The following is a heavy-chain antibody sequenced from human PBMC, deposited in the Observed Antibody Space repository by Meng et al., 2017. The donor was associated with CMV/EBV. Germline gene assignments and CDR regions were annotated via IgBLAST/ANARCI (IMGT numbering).Heavy chain of an antibody. J-gene: IGHJ4*02. V-gene: IGHV3-74*01. CDR2: INSDGSST. CDR1: GFTFSSYW. D-gene: IGHD5-24*01. Sequence: GGSLRLSCAASGFTFSSYWMHWVHQAPGKGLVWVSRINSDGSSTSYADSVKGRFTISRDNAKNTLYLQMNSLRAEDTAVYYCARDPRDGYNLPLDYWGQGTLVTVSS. CDR3: ARDPRDGYNLPLDY.